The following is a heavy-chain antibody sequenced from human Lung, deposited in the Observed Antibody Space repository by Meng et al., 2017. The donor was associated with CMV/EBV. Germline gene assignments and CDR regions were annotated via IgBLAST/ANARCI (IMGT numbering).Heavy chain of an antibody. CDR1: GYSFTTYA. J-gene: IGHJ4*02. Sequence: QVQLVQSGAEVKMPGASVKVSCKASGYSFTTYAMHWVRQAPGQRLEWMGWINAGNGNTKYSEKFQSRVTITRDTAASTAYMELSSLRSEDTAVYYCARTGCSSSSCYDYWGQGTLVTVSS. D-gene: IGHD2-2*01. V-gene: IGHV1-3*01. CDR2: INAGNGNT. CDR3: ARTGCSSSSCYDY.